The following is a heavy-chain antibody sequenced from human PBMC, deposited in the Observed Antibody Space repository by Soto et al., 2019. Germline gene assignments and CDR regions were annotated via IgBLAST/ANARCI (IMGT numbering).Heavy chain of an antibody. CDR2: IKSDGSNT. J-gene: IGHJ6*02. CDR3: ARGIPGHYGVDV. Sequence: EVQLVESGGALVQPRGSLGLSCEASGFDIYTYWMHWVRQGPGKGLVWVSRIKSDGSNTDYADSVKGRFTISRDNAKNTLYLQLHSLRAEDTAVYYCARGIPGHYGVDVWGQGTTVTVSS. V-gene: IGHV3-74*01. CDR1: GFDIYTYW. D-gene: IGHD6-13*01.